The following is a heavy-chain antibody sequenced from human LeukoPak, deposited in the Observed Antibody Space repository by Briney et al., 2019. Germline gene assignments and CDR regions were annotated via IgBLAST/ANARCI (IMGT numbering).Heavy chain of an antibody. CDR2: IKHDAREK. V-gene: IGHV3-7*01. Sequence: PGGSLRLSCAASGFPFSTYSMNWVRQAPGKGLEWVANIKHDAREKYYVDSVMGRFTISRDNAKNSVFLQMNSLRAEDTALYYCARSAFPADYWGQGILVTVSS. CDR1: GFPFSTYS. D-gene: IGHD2/OR15-2a*01. CDR3: ARSAFPADY. J-gene: IGHJ4*02.